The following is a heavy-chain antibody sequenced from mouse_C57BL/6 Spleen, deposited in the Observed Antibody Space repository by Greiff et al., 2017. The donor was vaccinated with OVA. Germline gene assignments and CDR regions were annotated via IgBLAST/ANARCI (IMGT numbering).Heavy chain of an antibody. CDR1: GFTFSSYA. J-gene: IGHJ4*01. CDR3: TRLTTPYAMDY. CDR2: ISSGGDYI. D-gene: IGHD1-1*01. Sequence: DVMLVESGEGLVKPGGSLKLSCAASGFTFSSYAMSWVRQTPEKRLEWVAYISSGGDYIYYADTVKGRFTISRDNARNTLYLQMSSLKSEDTAMYYCTRLTTPYAMDYWGQGTSVTVSS. V-gene: IGHV5-9-1*02.